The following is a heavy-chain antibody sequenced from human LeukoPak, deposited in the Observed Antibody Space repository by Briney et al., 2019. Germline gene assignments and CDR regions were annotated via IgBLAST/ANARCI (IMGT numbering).Heavy chain of an antibody. Sequence: PGGSLRLSCAASGFTFSSYGMHWVRQAPGKGLEWVAFIRYDGSNKYYADSVKGRFTISRDNSKNTLYLQMNSLRAEDTAVYYCARYVEWELLIDYWGQGTLVTVSS. J-gene: IGHJ4*02. CDR1: GFTFSSYG. CDR3: ARYVEWELLIDY. CDR2: IRYDGSNK. D-gene: IGHD1-26*01. V-gene: IGHV3-30*02.